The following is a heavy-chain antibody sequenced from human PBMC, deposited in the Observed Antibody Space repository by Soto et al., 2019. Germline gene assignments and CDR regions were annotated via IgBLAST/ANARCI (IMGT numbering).Heavy chain of an antibody. CDR3: ARVPLTTCFDL. Sequence: QVQLQESGPGLVKPSETLSLTCTVSGGSVSGGSYCWSWIRQPPGKGLECIGYVYNSGSTTYNPSLKSLVTISVDTSKNQSSLGLSSVTAADTAVYYCARVPLTTCFDLWGRGTLVTVSS. V-gene: IGHV4-61*01. CDR2: VYNSGST. D-gene: IGHD3-9*01. CDR1: GGSVSGGSYC. J-gene: IGHJ2*01.